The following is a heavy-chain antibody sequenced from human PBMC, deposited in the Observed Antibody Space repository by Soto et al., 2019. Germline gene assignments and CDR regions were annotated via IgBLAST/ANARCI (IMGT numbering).Heavy chain of an antibody. D-gene: IGHD2-2*02. CDR2: TSAYTGNT. Sequence: QVQLVQSGAEVKKPGASVKVSCKASGYTFTSYGISWVRQAPGQGLEWMGWTSAYTGNTNYAQKLKGRVTMTTDTSMSTAYMELRSLRSDDTAVYYCARDQGYCSSTSCYSFDYWGQGTLVTVSS. V-gene: IGHV1-18*04. CDR3: ARDQGYCSSTSCYSFDY. CDR1: GYTFTSYG. J-gene: IGHJ4*02.